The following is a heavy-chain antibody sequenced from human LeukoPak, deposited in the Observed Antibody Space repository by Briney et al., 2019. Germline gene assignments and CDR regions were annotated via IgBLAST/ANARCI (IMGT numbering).Heavy chain of an antibody. V-gene: IGHV1-69*05. Sequence: ASVNVSCKSSGGTFSVYAISWVRQAPGQGLEWMGGIIPIFGTANYAQKFQGRVTITTDESTSTAYMALSSLRSEDTAVYYCARAGTDYSNYGALASLPANWFDAWGQGTLVTVSS. CDR1: GGTFSVYA. CDR2: IIPIFGTA. CDR3: ARAGTDYSNYGALASLPANWFDA. J-gene: IGHJ5*02. D-gene: IGHD4-11*01.